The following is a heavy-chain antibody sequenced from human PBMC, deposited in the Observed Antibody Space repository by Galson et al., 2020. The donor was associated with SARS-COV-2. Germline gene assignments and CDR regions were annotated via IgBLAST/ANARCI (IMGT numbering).Heavy chain of an antibody. J-gene: IGHJ6*03. CDR3: ARTLLDNCSGGSCYYYYYMDV. V-gene: IGHV3-30*04. CDR1: GSTFSSYA. CDR2: ISYDGSNK. D-gene: IGHD2-15*01. Sequence: GESLNISCAASGSTFSSYAMHWVRQAPGKGLEWVAVISYDGSNKYYADSVKGRFTISRDNSKNTLYLQMNSLRAEDTAVYYCARTLLDNCSGGSCYYYYYMDVWGKGTTVTISS.